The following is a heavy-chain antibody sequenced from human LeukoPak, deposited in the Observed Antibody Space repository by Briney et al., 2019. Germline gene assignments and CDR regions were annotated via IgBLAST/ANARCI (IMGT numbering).Heavy chain of an antibody. CDR1: GLNFDDYA. CDR2: ISGDGGST. CDR3: ARESDSSGWYDY. J-gene: IGHJ4*02. Sequence: GGSLRLSCAAPGLNFDDYAIHWVRQAPGKGLDGVSLISGDGGSTLYADSVRGRFTIYRDNSKNSLYLQMSSLRSEDTAFYFRARESDSSGWYDYWGQGTLVTVSS. V-gene: IGHV3-43*02. D-gene: IGHD6-19*01.